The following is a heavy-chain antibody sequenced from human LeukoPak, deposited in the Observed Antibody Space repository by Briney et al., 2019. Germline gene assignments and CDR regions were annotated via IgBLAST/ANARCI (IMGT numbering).Heavy chain of an antibody. D-gene: IGHD3-22*01. Sequence: GGSLRLSCAASGFTFSSYGMHWVRQAPGKGLEWVAFIRYDGSNKYYADSVKGRFTISRDNSKNTLYLQMNSLRAEDTAVYYCARFADYYDSSGYYYDYWGQGTLVTVSS. CDR3: ARFADYYDSSGYYYDY. V-gene: IGHV3-30*02. CDR1: GFTFSSYG. J-gene: IGHJ4*02. CDR2: IRYDGSNK.